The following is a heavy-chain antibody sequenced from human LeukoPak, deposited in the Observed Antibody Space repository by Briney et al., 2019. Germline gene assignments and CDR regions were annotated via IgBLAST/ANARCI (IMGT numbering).Heavy chain of an antibody. CDR1: GFTFSSYA. J-gene: IGHJ4*02. D-gene: IGHD6-6*01. Sequence: TGGSLRLSCSASGFTFSSYAMRWVRQAPGKGLEYVSGISSNGGGTNYEDSVKGRFTISRDNSKNTLYLQMSSLRAEDTAVYYCVRGHSSSSNYFDYWGQGSLVTVSS. V-gene: IGHV3-64D*09. CDR3: VRGHSSSSNYFDY. CDR2: ISSNGGGT.